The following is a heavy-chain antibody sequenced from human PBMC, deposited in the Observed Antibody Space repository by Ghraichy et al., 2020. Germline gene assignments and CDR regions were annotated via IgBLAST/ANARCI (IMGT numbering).Heavy chain of an antibody. CDR3: ARGGDYSNNLENYFDY. CDR2: VYTSGYA. V-gene: IGHV4-4*07. CDR1: GGSISSYF. Sequence: SETLSLTCTVSGGSISSYFWSWIRQPAGKGLEWIGRVYTSGYANYNPSLKSRVTMSIDTSKKQFSLRLDSVTAADTAVYYCARGGDYSNNLENYFDYWGQGTLVTVSS. D-gene: IGHD4-11*01. J-gene: IGHJ4*02.